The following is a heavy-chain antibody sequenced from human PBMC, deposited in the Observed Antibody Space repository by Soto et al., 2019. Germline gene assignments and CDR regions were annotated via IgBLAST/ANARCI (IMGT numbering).Heavy chain of an antibody. D-gene: IGHD6-19*01. J-gene: IGHJ4*02. CDR2: INQDGGVT. CDR1: GFTFMSSF. Sequence: PGGSLRLSCVASGFTFMSSFMGWVRQAPGKGLEWVANINQDGGVTYYVDSVEGRFTIFRDNAKDSLYLQMHSLRAEGTAVYYCARYYRGSGRYFFDYWGQGTLVTVSS. CDR3: ARYYRGSGRYFFDY. V-gene: IGHV3-7*03.